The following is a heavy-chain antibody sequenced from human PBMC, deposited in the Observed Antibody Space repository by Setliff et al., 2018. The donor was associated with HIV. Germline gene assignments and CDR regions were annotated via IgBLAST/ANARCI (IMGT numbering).Heavy chain of an antibody. Sequence: SGPTLVNPTQTLTLTCTFSGFSLSTSGVGVGWIRQPPGKALEWLALIYWDDDKRYSPSLKSRLTITKDTSKNQVVLTMTNMDPVDTAVYYCLLYCSGTSCHLPDVWGQGTTVTVSS. CDR1: GFSLSTSGVG. CDR3: LLYCSGTSCHLPDV. D-gene: IGHD2-2*01. V-gene: IGHV2-5*02. J-gene: IGHJ6*02. CDR2: IYWDDDK.